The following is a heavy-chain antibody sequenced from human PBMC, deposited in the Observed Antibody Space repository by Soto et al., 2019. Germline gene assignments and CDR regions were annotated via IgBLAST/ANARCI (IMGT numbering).Heavy chain of an antibody. CDR1: VVSRATTSFY. D-gene: IGHD2-8*01. CDR2: VDSSGST. CDR3: ARLLTY. V-gene: IGHV4-39*01. J-gene: IGHJ4*01. Sequence: SETLSVTCSVSVGTVSVVSRATTSFYWGWIRQPPGKGLQWVGSVDSSGSTYYNPSLKSRVTISVETSKNQFFLKLTSVTAADTAVYSCARLLTYWGQGIMVTVSS.